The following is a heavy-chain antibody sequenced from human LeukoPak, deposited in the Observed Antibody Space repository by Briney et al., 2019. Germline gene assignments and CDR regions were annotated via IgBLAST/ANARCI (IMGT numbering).Heavy chain of an antibody. CDR1: GFTFSSYE. V-gene: IGHV3-48*03. Sequence: GGSLRLSCAASGFTFSSYEMNWVRQAPGKGLEWVSYISSGGSTIYYADSVKGRFTISRDNAKSSLYLQMNSLRAEDTAVYYCANLALFGVINDYWGQGTLVTVSS. D-gene: IGHD3-3*01. J-gene: IGHJ4*02. CDR3: ANLALFGVINDY. CDR2: ISSGGSTI.